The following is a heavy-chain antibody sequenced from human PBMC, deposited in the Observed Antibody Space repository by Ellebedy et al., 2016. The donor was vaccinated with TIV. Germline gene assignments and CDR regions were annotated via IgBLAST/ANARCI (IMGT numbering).Heavy chain of an antibody. D-gene: IGHD2-8*01. V-gene: IGHV1-3*01. CDR1: GDTFTTYV. CDR3: ARAVYGMGWFDP. J-gene: IGHJ5*02. CDR2: ITAGNGNT. Sequence: ASVKVSCKAPGDTFTTYVMHWVRQAPGQRLQWMGWITAGNGNTKYSQKFQGRVIITRDTSANTAYMELPSLRSEDMAVYYCARAVYGMGWFDPWGQGTLVTVSS.